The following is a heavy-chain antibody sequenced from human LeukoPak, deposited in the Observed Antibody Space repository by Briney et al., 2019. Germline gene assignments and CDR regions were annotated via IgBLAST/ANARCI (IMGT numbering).Heavy chain of an antibody. CDR2: ISYTGST. D-gene: IGHD3-3*01. J-gene: IGHJ2*01. CDR3: ARVDSYWFFDL. Sequence: SETLSLTCTVSGASISSGDYYWGWIRQPPGKGLEWIGVISYTGSTSNNPSLESRVTISVDTSKNHFSLKLTSVTAADTAIYYCARVDSYWFFDLWGRGTLVTVSS. CDR1: GASISSGDYY. V-gene: IGHV4-39*02.